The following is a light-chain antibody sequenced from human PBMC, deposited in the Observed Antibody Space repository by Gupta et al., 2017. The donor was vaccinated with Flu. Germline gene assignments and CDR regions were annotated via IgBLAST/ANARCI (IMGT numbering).Light chain of an antibody. J-gene: IGLJ3*02. Sequence: SVLPQHPSASGTPGQRVTIPCSESSSTIESNYVYWYHQLLGTAPQLLIYRNNNRPSGVPALFSASTSGNSASLVISGRRSEDEADYYCAAWDDSLCGRWVFGGGTKLTVL. V-gene: IGLV1-47*01. CDR2: RNN. CDR3: AAWDDSLCGRWV. CDR1: SSTIESNY.